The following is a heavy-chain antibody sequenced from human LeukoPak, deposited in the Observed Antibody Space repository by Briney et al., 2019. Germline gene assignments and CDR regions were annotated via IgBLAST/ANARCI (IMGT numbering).Heavy chain of an antibody. CDR2: IYYSGST. CDR3: ARVVVAATSYFDY. CDR1: GGSLSSSSYY. D-gene: IGHD2-15*01. V-gene: IGHV4-39*07. Sequence: SDTLSLTCTVSGGSLSSSSYYWGWIRQPPGKGLEWIGSIYYSGSTYYNPSLKSRVTISVDTSKNQFSLKLSSVTAADTAVYYCARVVVAATSYFDYWGQGTLVTVSS. J-gene: IGHJ4*02.